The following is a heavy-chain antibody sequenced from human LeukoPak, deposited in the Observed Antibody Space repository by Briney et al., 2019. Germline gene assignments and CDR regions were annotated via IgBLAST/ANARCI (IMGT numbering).Heavy chain of an antibody. CDR1: GFTFSNAW. CDR3: TTTPVSGDY. Sequence: GGSLRLSCAASGFTFSNAWMSWVRQAPGKGLEWVGHIKTKTDGGTTDYAAPMKGRFTISRDYSKNTLYLQMNSLKTEDTAMYYCTTTPVSGDYWGQGTLVTVSS. CDR2: IKTKTDGGTT. V-gene: IGHV3-15*01. D-gene: IGHD2-15*01. J-gene: IGHJ4*02.